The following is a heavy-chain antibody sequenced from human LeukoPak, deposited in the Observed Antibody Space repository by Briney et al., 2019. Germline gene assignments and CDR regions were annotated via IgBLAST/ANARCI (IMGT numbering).Heavy chain of an antibody. J-gene: IGHJ4*02. CDR2: INPNSGDT. Sequence: ASVKVSCKASGYTFTGNYMNRVRQAPGQGLEWVGWINPNSGDTSYAQKFQGRVTMTRDTSSSTAYMELSRLRSDDTAVYYCARDNSDGYNPIDYWGQGTLVTVSS. V-gene: IGHV1-2*02. D-gene: IGHD5-24*01. CDR3: ARDNSDGYNPIDY. CDR1: GYTFTGNY.